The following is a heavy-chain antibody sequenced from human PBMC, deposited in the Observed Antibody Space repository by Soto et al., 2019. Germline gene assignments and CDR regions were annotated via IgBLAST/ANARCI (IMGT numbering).Heavy chain of an antibody. CDR1: GFTFSTYD. V-gene: IGHV3-23*01. CDR3: AIEDDASTNGYFDI. Sequence: GGSLRLSCAASGFTFSTYDMSWVRQAPGKGLEWVSAISGSGGSAYYADSVKGRFTISRDNSKNTLYVQMNSLRSEDTAIYYCAIEDDASTNGYFDIWGQGTLVTVSS. CDR2: ISGSGGSA. D-gene: IGHD5-18*01. J-gene: IGHJ3*02.